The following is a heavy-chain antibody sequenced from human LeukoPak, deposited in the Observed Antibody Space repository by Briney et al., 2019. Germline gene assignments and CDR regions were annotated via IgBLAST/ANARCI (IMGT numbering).Heavy chain of an antibody. V-gene: IGHV1-69*04. CDR3: AREPGIAAAGTVDY. Sequence: ASVKVSCKASGGTFSSYAISWVRQAPGQGLEWMGRIIPILGIANYAQKFQGRVTITADKSTSTAYMELSSLRPEDTAVYYCAREPGIAAAGTVDYWGQGTLVTVSS. CDR1: GGTFSSYA. D-gene: IGHD6-13*01. J-gene: IGHJ4*02. CDR2: IIPILGIA.